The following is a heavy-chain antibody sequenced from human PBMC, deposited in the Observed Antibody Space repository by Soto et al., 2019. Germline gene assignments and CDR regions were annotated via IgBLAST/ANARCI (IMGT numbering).Heavy chain of an antibody. J-gene: IGHJ6*02. CDR1: VLNFSRYG. CDR3: ARDEGYCCGHIDV. Sequence: GWSLRLSCVASVLNFSRYGMHWARQPPGKGLEWVPTIWYDGGTEYYADSVKARFTISRDTSKKTLYLQMNSLRAEDTSFYYWARDEGYCCGHIDVWGQGTTVTVSS. CDR2: IWYDGGTE. V-gene: IGHV3-33*01. D-gene: IGHD2-21*01.